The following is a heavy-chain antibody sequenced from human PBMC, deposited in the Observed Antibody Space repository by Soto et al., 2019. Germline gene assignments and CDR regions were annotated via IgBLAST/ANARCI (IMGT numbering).Heavy chain of an antibody. CDR2: IIPIFGTA. J-gene: IGHJ3*02. D-gene: IGHD2-15*01. Sequence: SVKVSCKASGCTFSSYAISWVRQAPGQGLEWMGGIIPIFGTANYAQKFQGRVTITADKSTSTAYMELSSLRSEDTAVYYCARELYCSGGSCYRDAFDIWGQGTMVTVSS. CDR3: ARELYCSGGSCYRDAFDI. CDR1: GCTFSSYA. V-gene: IGHV1-69*06.